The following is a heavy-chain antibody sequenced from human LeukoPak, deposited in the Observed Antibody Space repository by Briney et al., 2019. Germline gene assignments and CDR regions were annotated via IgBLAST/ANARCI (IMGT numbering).Heavy chain of an antibody. CDR2: INHSGST. CDR3: ARERADYDFWSGYSMNWFDP. Sequence: SETLSLTCAVYGGSFSGYYWSWIRQPPGKGLEWIGEINHSGSTNYNPSLKSRVTISVDTSKNQFSLKLSSVTAADTAVYYCARERADYDFWSGYSMNWFDPWGQGTLVTVSS. D-gene: IGHD3-3*01. J-gene: IGHJ5*02. V-gene: IGHV4-34*01. CDR1: GGSFSGYY.